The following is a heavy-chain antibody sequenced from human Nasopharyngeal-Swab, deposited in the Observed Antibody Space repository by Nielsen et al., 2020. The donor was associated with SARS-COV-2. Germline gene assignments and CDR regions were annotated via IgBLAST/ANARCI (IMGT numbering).Heavy chain of an antibody. V-gene: IGHV3-48*03. D-gene: IGHD1-14*01. CDR1: GFTLSSYE. Sequence: GESLKTSCAASGFTLSSYEMNWVRQTPGKGPERSSYISSTGSTIYNADSVKGRFTVSRENAKNSMFLQMISLRAEDTAVYYCARERWRDHDFDAWGQGTLVIVSS. J-gene: IGHJ4*02. CDR3: ARERWRDHDFDA. CDR2: ISSTGSTI.